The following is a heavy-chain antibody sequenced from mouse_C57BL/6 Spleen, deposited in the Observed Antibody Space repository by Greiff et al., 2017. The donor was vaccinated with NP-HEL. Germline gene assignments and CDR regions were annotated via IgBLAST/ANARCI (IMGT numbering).Heavy chain of an antibody. Sequence: VKLVESGAELARPGASVKMSCKASGYTFTSYTMHWVKQRPGQGLEWIGYINPSSGYTKYNQKFKDKATLTADKSSSTAYMQLSSLTSEDSAVYYCARSGGYDYDKGAFDYWGQGTTLTVSS. CDR3: ARSGGYDYDKGAFDY. CDR2: INPSSGYT. CDR1: GYTFTSYT. J-gene: IGHJ2*01. V-gene: IGHV1-4*01. D-gene: IGHD2-4*01.